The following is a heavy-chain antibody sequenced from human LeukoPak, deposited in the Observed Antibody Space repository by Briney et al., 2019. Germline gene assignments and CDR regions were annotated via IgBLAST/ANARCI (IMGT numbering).Heavy chain of an antibody. CDR3: ARDLEMATILDAFDI. CDR1: GFTFSSSS. D-gene: IGHD5-24*01. CDR2: ISSSSSYI. J-gene: IGHJ3*02. Sequence: GGSLRLSCAASGFTFSSSSMNWARQAPGKGLEWVSSISSSSSYIYYADSVKGRFTISRDNAKNSLYLQMNSLRAEDTAVYYCARDLEMATILDAFDIWGQGTMVTVSS. V-gene: IGHV3-21*01.